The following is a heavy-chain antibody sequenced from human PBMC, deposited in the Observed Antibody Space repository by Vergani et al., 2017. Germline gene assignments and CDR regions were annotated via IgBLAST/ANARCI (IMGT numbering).Heavy chain of an antibody. Sequence: EVQLVESGGGLVKPGGSLRLSCAASGFTFSNAWMSWVRQAPGKGLEWVGRIKSKTDGGTTDYAAPVKGRFTISRDDSKNALYLQMNSLKTEDTAVYYCTTDGVQWLVXFDYWGQGTLVTVSS. D-gene: IGHD6-19*01. CDR1: GFTFSNAW. V-gene: IGHV3-15*01. CDR2: IKSKTDGGTT. CDR3: TTDGVQWLVXFDY. J-gene: IGHJ4*02.